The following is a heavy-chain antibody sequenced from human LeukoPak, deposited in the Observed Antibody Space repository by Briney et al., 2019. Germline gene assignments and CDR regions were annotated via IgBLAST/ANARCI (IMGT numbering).Heavy chain of an antibody. V-gene: IGHV3-21*01. CDR2: ISSSSSYI. CDR3: ARAGVVVPTIDY. J-gene: IGHJ4*02. CDR1: GFTFSSYS. D-gene: IGHD3-22*01. Sequence: KPGGSLRLSCAASGFTFSSYSMNWVRQAPGKGLEWASSISSSSSYIYYADSVKGRFTISRDNAKNSLYLQMNSLRAEDTAVYYCARAGVVVPTIDYWGQGTLVTVSS.